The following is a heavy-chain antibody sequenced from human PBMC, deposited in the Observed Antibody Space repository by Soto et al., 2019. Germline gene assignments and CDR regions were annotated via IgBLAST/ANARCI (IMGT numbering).Heavy chain of an antibody. Sequence: QVQLVESGGGVVQPGRSLRLSCAASGFTFSSYGMHWVRQAPGKGLEWVAVISYDGSNKYYADSVKGRFTISRDNSKNTLYLQMNSLRAEVTAVYYCSKDVDSGSYSNWFDPWGQGTLVTVS. V-gene: IGHV3-30*18. J-gene: IGHJ5*02. CDR3: SKDVDSGSYSNWFDP. CDR2: ISYDGSNK. D-gene: IGHD1-26*01. CDR1: GFTFSSYG.